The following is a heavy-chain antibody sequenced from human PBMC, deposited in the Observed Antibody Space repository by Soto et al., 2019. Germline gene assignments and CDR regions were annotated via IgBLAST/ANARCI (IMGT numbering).Heavy chain of an antibody. J-gene: IGHJ6*02. V-gene: IGHV5-51*01. CDR2: IYPADSDT. CDR1: GYNFATDW. CDR3: ARLWHSYSFNSYHGMVV. D-gene: IGHD5-18*01. Sequence: LKISWKCSGYNFATDWIGWGRQMPGKGLECMGIIYPADSDTRYSPSFQGQVTISADKSISTAYLQWSSLKASDTAMDYCARLWHSYSFNSYHGMVVWGHRAKRTVS.